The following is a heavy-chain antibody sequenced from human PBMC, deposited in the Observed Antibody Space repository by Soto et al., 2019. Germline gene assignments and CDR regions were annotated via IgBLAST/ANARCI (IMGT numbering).Heavy chain of an antibody. J-gene: IGHJ4*02. D-gene: IGHD2-21*02. Sequence: PAETLSLTGSVSGESISGSSYYWGWSRQPPGKGLEWIGSIYYSGRTYYNPSFKSRVTISIDTSKNQFSLKLSSVTATDTAVYYCARQRTTVVTQAYFDHWGQGALVTVSS. V-gene: IGHV4-39*01. CDR3: ARQRTTVVTQAYFDH. CDR2: IYYSGRT. CDR1: GESISGSSYY.